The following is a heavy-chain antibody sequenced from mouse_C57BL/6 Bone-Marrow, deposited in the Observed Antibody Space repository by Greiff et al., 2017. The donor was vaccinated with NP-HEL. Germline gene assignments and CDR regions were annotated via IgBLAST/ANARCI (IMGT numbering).Heavy chain of an antibody. V-gene: IGHV1-69*01. CDR2: IDPSDSYT. J-gene: IGHJ2*01. Sequence: VQLQQPGAELVMPGASVKLSCKASGYTFTSYWMHWVKQRPGQGLEWIGEIDPSDSYTNYNQKFKGKSTLTVDKSSSTAYMQLSSLTSEDSAVYYCALTGTFDYWGQGTTLTVSS. D-gene: IGHD4-1*01. CDR3: ALTGTFDY. CDR1: GYTFTSYW.